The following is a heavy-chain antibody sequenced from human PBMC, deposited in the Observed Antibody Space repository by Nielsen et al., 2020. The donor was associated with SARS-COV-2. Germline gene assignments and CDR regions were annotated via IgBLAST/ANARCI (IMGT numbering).Heavy chain of an antibody. D-gene: IGHD3-22*01. J-gene: IGHJ6*03. Sequence: RQAPGKGLEWIGEINHSGSTNYNPSLKSRVTISVDTSKNQFSLKLGSVTAADTAVYYCARGINYDSSGYYLDVWGKGTTVTVSS. V-gene: IGHV4-34*01. CDR3: ARGINYDSSGYYLDV. CDR2: INHSGST.